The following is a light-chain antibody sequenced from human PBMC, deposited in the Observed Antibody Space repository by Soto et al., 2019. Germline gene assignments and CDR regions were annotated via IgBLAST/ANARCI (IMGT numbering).Light chain of an antibody. V-gene: IGKV1-9*01. J-gene: IGKJ5*01. Sequence: DIQLTQSPSFLSASVGDRVTITCRASQGISSYLAWYQQKPGKAPKLLIYAASTLQSGVPSRFSGSGSGTEFTLTIRSLQPEDFATYYCKQSYSTPITFGQGTRLEIK. CDR3: KQSYSTPIT. CDR2: AAS. CDR1: QGISSY.